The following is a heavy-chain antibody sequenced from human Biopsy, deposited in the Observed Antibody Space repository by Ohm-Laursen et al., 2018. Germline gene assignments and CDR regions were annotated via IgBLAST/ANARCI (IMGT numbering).Heavy chain of an antibody. D-gene: IGHD2/OR15-2a*01. CDR2: ISHSGST. CDR1: GASISSAAYH. Sequence: TLSLTCTVSGASISSAAYHWSWIRQLPGKGLEWIGYISHSGSTSYNPSLRSLVTISTDTSTSQFSLRLNSVTAADTAVYYCARATNSTGWPYYYFYGMDVWGQGTTVTVSS. CDR3: ARATNSTGWPYYYFYGMDV. V-gene: IGHV4-31*01. J-gene: IGHJ6*02.